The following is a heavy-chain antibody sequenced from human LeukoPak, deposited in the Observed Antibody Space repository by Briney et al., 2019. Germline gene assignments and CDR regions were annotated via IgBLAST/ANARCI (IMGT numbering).Heavy chain of an antibody. CDR2: INHSGST. CDR1: GGSFSGYY. V-gene: IGHV4-34*01. CDR3: ARHLAMQQLVRYYYYYYMDV. Sequence: SETLSLTCAVYGGSFSGYYWSWIRQPPGKGLEWIGEINHSGSTNYNPSLKSRVTISVDTSKNQFSLKLSSVTAADTAVYYCARHLAMQQLVRYYYYYYMDVWGKGTTVTVSS. J-gene: IGHJ6*03. D-gene: IGHD6-13*01.